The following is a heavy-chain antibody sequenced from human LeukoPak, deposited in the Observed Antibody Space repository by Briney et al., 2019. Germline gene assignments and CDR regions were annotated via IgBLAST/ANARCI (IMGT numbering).Heavy chain of an antibody. CDR1: GGTFSSYA. V-gene: IGHV1-69*06. CDR2: IIPIFGTA. CDR3: AREPFGLSTNKRWFDP. Sequence: ASVKVSCKASGGTFSSYAISWVRQAPGQGLEWMGGIIPIFGTANYAQKFQGRVTITADKSTSTAYMELSSLRSEGTAVYYCAREPFGLSTNKRWFDPWGQGTLVTVSS. J-gene: IGHJ5*02. D-gene: IGHD2-2*01.